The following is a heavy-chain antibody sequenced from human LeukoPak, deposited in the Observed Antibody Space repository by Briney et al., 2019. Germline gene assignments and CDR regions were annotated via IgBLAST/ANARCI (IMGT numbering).Heavy chain of an antibody. Sequence: ASVKVSCKASGYTFTGYYMHWVRQAPGQGLEWMGWINPNSGGTNYAQKFQGRVTMTRDTSISTAYMELSRLRSDDTAVYYCARESVVVPAAKSLGAFDIWGQGTMVTVSS. D-gene: IGHD2-2*01. J-gene: IGHJ3*02. V-gene: IGHV1-2*02. CDR3: ARESVVVPAAKSLGAFDI. CDR1: GYTFTGYY. CDR2: INPNSGGT.